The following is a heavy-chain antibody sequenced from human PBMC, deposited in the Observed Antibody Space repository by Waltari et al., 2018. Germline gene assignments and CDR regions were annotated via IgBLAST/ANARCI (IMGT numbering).Heavy chain of an antibody. Sequence: QVQLVESGGGVVQPGRSLRLSCAASGFTFSSYGIHWVRQAPDKGLEWVEIIWYDGSKKYYADSVKGRFTISKDNSNNTLYLQMNSLRAEDTAVYYCARTGNGHSSGWYSGDYWGQGTLVTVSS. D-gene: IGHD6-19*01. J-gene: IGHJ4*02. CDR3: ARTGNGHSSGWYSGDY. V-gene: IGHV3-33*01. CDR1: GFTFSSYG. CDR2: IWYDGSKK.